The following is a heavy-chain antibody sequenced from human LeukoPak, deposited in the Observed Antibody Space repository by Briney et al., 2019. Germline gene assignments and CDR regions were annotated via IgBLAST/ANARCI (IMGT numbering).Heavy chain of an antibody. CDR2: ISAYNGNT. D-gene: IGHD6-19*01. V-gene: IGHV1-18*01. CDR1: GYTFTSYG. CDR3: ARVVQWLDGLDI. Sequence: ASVRVSCKASGYTFTSYGISWVRQAPGQGLEWMGWISAYNGNTNYAQKLQGRVTMTTDTSTSTAYMGLSCLRSDDTAVYYCARVVQWLDGLDIWGQGTMDSVSS. J-gene: IGHJ3*02.